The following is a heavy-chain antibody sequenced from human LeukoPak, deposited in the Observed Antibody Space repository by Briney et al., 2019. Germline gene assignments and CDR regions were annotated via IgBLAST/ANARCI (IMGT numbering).Heavy chain of an antibody. J-gene: IGHJ4*02. CDR1: GFTFNRFY. D-gene: IGHD2-2*01. Sequence: PGGSLRLSCSASGFTFNRFYLHWVRQAPGKGLEFVSHISSNGATTYYADSVKGRFTISRDNSKNTLYLQMNSLRAEDTAAYYCARGFADEYCSSTSCYVFDYWGQGTLVTVSS. CDR2: ISSNGATT. V-gene: IGHV3-64*04. CDR3: ARGFADEYCSSTSCYVFDY.